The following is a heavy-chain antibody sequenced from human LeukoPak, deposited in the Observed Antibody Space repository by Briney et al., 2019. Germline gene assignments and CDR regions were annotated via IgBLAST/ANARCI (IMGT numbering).Heavy chain of an antibody. J-gene: IGHJ6*02. V-gene: IGHV1-8*01. Sequence: ASVKVSCKASGYTFTSYDINWVRQATGQGLEWMGWMNPNSGNTGYAQKFQGRVTMTRNTSISTAYMELSSLRSEDTAVYYCARAGLLRFGESYGMDVWGQGTTVTVSS. CDR2: MNPNSGNT. CDR1: GYTFTSYD. D-gene: IGHD3-10*01. CDR3: ARAGLLRFGESYGMDV.